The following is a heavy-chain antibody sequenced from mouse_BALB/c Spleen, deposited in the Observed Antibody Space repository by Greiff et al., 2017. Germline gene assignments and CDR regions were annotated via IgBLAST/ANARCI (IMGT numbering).Heavy chain of an antibody. CDR2: INPYNDGT. CDR1: GYTFTSYV. V-gene: IGHV1-14*01. Sequence: VQLKQSGPELVKPGASVKMSCKASGYTFTSYVMHWVKQKPGQGLEWIGYINPYNDGTKYNEKFKGKATLTSDTSSSTAYMELSSLTSEDSAVYYCAREGDYYGSRRYFDYWGQGTTLTVSS. CDR3: AREGDYYGSRRYFDY. D-gene: IGHD1-1*01. J-gene: IGHJ2*01.